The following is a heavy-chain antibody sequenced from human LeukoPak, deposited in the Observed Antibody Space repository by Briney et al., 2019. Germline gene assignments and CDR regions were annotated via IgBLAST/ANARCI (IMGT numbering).Heavy chain of an antibody. Sequence: SETLSLTCTVSGGSVTSGNYYWNWIRQPAGKGLEWIGRIYTNGSASYNPSLKSRVTISIDASKNQFSLKLSSVTAADTAVYYCARDPPGYWGQGILVTVSS. J-gene: IGHJ4*02. CDR3: ARDPPGY. CDR1: GGSVTSGNYY. CDR2: IYTNGSA. V-gene: IGHV4-61*02.